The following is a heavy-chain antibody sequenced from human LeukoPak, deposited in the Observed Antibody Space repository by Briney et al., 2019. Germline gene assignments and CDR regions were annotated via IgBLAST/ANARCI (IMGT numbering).Heavy chain of an antibody. J-gene: IGHJ4*02. CDR1: GYTFTSNY. CDR2: ISPSGGST. V-gene: IGHV1-46*01. CDR3: ARGATIVVVTAIPYYLDY. Sequence: ASVKVSCKAFGYTFTSNYMHWVRQAPGQGPEWMGVISPSGGSTTYAQKFQGRVTLTRDMSTSTDYLELSSLRSEDTAVYYCARGATIVVVTAIPYYLDYWGQGTLVTVSS. D-gene: IGHD2-21*02.